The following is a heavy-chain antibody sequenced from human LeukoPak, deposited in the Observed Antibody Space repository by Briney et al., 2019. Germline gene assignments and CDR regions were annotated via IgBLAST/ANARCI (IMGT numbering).Heavy chain of an antibody. V-gene: IGHV3-30*03. CDR2: ISYDGSNK. J-gene: IGHJ4*02. CDR1: GFTFSSCD. CDR3: ARDSGVRYGRSADY. D-gene: IGHD3-10*01. Sequence: PGGSLRLSCAASGFTFSSCDMHWVRQALGKGLEWVAVISYDGSNKYYADSVKGRFTISRDNSKNTLYLQMNSLRAEDTAVYYCARDSGVRYGRSADYWGQGTLVTVSS.